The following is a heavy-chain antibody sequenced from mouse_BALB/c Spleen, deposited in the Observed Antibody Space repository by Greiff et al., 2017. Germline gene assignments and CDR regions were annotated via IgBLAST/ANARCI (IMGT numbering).Heavy chain of an antibody. CDR3: ARNYGNAWFAY. D-gene: IGHD2-1*01. CDR2: ISSGSSTI. J-gene: IGHJ3*01. CDR1: GFTFSSFG. Sequence: DVKLVESGGGLVQPGGSRKLSCAASGFTFSSFGMHWVRQAPEKGLEWVAYISSGSSTIYYADTVKGRFTISRDNPKNTLFLQMTSLRSEDTAMYYCARNYGNAWFAYWGQGTLVTVSA. V-gene: IGHV5-17*02.